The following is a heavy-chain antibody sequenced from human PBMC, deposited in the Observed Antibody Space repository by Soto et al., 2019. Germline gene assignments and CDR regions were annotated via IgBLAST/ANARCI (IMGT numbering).Heavy chain of an antibody. Sequence: GKSLKISCKGSGYSFTSYWIGWVRQTPGKGLEWMGIIYPGDSDTRYSPSFQGQVTISADKSISTAYLQWSSLKASDTAMYYCAIVDSSGYYYVGAFDIWGQGTMVTVSS. V-gene: IGHV5-51*03. J-gene: IGHJ3*02. CDR1: GYSFTSYW. CDR2: IYPGDSDT. CDR3: AIVDSSGYYYVGAFDI. D-gene: IGHD3-22*01.